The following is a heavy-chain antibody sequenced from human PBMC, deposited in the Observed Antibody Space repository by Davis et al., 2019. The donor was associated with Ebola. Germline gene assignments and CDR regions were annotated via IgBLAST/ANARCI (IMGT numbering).Heavy chain of an antibody. Sequence: GESLKISCKGSGYSFTSYWIGWVRQMPGKGLEWMGIIYPGDSDTRYSPSFQGQVTISADKSISTAYLQWSNLKASDTANYYCARLPHRIIFGVVVQFDSWGQGTLVTVSP. J-gene: IGHJ4*02. CDR1: GYSFTSYW. CDR2: IYPGDSDT. V-gene: IGHV5-51*01. CDR3: ARLPHRIIFGVVVQFDS. D-gene: IGHD3-3*01.